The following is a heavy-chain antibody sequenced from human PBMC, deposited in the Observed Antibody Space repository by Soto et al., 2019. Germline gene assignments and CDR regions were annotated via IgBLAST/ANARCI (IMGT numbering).Heavy chain of an antibody. CDR2: ISWNSGNI. CDR1: GFTFDDYA. V-gene: IGHV3-9*01. CDR3: AKDQGASHYYGSGSVDY. D-gene: IGHD3-10*01. J-gene: IGHJ4*02. Sequence: EVQLVESGGGLVQPGRSLRLSCAASGFTFDDYAMHWVRQAPGKGLEWVSGISWNSGNIGYADSVKGRFTISRDNAKNSLYLQMNSLRAEDTALYYCAKDQGASHYYGSGSVDYWGQGTLVTVSS.